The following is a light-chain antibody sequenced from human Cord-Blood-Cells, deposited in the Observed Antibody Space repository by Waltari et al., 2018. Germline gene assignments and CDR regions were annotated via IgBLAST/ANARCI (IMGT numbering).Light chain of an antibody. CDR1: SSDVGSYNL. Sequence: QSALTQPASVSGSPGQSITISCTGPSSDVGSYNLVSWYQQHPGKAPKLMIYEGSKRPSGVSNRFSGSKSGNTASLTISGLQAEDDADYYCCSYAGSSTVVFGGGTKLTVL. CDR3: CSYAGSSTVV. CDR2: EGS. V-gene: IGLV2-23*01. J-gene: IGLJ2*01.